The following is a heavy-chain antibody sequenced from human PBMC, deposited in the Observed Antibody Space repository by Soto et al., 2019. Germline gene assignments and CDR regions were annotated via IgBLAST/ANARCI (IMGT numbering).Heavy chain of an antibody. CDR1: GGSISSGDYY. Sequence: QVQLQESGPGLVKPSQTLSLTCTVSGGSISSGDYYWSWIRQPPGKGLEWVGYIYYSGGAYYNPHLKSQVTITVNTHKTQLHLNLSSVTAADTAVYYGARVSGYFDWLLHQYYYYGMDVWGQGTKVTVSS. CDR3: ARVSGYFDWLLHQYYYYGMDV. D-gene: IGHD3-9*01. V-gene: IGHV4-30-4*01. J-gene: IGHJ6*02. CDR2: IYYSGGA.